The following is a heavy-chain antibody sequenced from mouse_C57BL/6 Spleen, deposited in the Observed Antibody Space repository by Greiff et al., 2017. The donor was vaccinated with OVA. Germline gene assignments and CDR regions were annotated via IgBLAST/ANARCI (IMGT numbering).Heavy chain of an antibody. CDR2: IDPETGGT. J-gene: IGHJ1*03. D-gene: IGHD1-1*01. CDR1: GYTFTDYE. Sequence: VQRVESGAELVRPGASVTLSCKASGYTFTDYEMHWVKQTPVHGLEWIGAIDPETGGTAYNQKFKGKAILTADKSSSTAYMELRSLTSEDSAVYYCTRKGLLRAQWYFDVWGTGTTVTVSS. CDR3: TRKGLLRAQWYFDV. V-gene: IGHV1-15*01.